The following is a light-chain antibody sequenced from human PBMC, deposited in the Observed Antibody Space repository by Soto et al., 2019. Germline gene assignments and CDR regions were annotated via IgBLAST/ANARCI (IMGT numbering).Light chain of an antibody. CDR3: QSYDSSLIVSKV. CDR1: SSNLGAGYD. CDR2: ANS. V-gene: IGLV1-40*01. Sequence: QSVLTQPPSGSGAPEQRVTISCSGSSSNLGAGYDVQWYRQFPGTAPKLLIYANSVRPSGVPDRFSGSKSGTSASLAITGLQAEDEADYYCQSYDSSLIVSKVFGTGTKVTVL. J-gene: IGLJ1*01.